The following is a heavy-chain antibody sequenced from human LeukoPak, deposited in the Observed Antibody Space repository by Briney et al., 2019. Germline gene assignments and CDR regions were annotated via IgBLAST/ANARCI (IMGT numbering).Heavy chain of an antibody. Sequence: GGSLRLSCAASGFTFRSYWMSWVRQAPGKGLEWVANINQGGSVKYYADSVKGGFTISRDDAKNSLYVQMDRLRDEDTAVYYCARVGYSGWNLEYWGQGTLVTVSS. CDR3: ARVGYSGWNLEY. CDR2: INQGGSVK. V-gene: IGHV3-7*01. CDR1: GFTFRSYW. D-gene: IGHD5-12*01. J-gene: IGHJ4*02.